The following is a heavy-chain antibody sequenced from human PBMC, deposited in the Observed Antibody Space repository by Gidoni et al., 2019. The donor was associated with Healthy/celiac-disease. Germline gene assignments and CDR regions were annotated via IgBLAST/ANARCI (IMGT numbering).Heavy chain of an antibody. D-gene: IGHD2-2*01. V-gene: IGHV3-23*01. Sequence: VQLLESGGGLVPPGGSLRLSCAASGFTVRTYAMSWVRQAPGKGREWVATNICRGSNTYYADSVKCRFTNSRDKSKNTLYLQMNSLRAEDTTVYYCAKDVVSAQPRRLYGMDVWGKGTTVTFSS. CDR1: GFTVRTYA. J-gene: IGHJ6*04. CDR3: AKDVVSAQPRRLYGMDV. CDR2: NICRGSNT.